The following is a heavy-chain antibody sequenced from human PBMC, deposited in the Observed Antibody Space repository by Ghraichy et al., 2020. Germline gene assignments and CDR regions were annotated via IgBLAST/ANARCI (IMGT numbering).Heavy chain of an antibody. CDR1: GFTFSSYS. Sequence: GGSLRLSCAASGFTFSSYSMNWVRQAPGKGLEWVSYSSSSSSTIYYADSVKGRFTISRDNAKNSLYLQMNSLRAEDTAVYYCARDPLDEDIVVVVAATPDYWGQGTLVTVSS. V-gene: IGHV3-48*04. CDR3: ARDPLDEDIVVVVAATPDY. D-gene: IGHD2-15*01. CDR2: SSSSSSTI. J-gene: IGHJ4*02.